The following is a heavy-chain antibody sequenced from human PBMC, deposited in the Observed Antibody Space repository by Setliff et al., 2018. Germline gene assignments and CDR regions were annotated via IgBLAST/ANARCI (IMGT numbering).Heavy chain of an antibody. V-gene: IGHV1-18*01. CDR2: ISAYTGNT. CDR1: GYTFTNYG. Sequence: VKVSCKASGYTFTNYGISWVRQAPGQGLEWMGWISAYTGNTYSAQKFQGRPTMTTDTSTTTAYMELRSLRSDDTAVYYCSRLVRYCTRTSCQRASGDDYWGQGTLVTLSS. J-gene: IGHJ4*02. D-gene: IGHD2-2*01. CDR3: SRLVRYCTRTSCQRASGDDY.